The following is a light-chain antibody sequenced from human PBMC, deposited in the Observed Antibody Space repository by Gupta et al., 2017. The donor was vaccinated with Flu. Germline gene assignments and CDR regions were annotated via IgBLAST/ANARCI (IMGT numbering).Light chain of an antibody. CDR1: SSDIGGYNY. CDR2: EVT. J-gene: IGLJ3*02. Sequence: QSALTQPASVSGSPGQSITISCTGTSSDIGGYNYVSWYLQHPGKAPKLMIYEVTNRPSGVSNRFSGSKSGNTASLTVSGLQAEDEADYFCGSYTSSPTWVFGGGTKLTVL. CDR3: GSYTSSPTWV. V-gene: IGLV2-14*01.